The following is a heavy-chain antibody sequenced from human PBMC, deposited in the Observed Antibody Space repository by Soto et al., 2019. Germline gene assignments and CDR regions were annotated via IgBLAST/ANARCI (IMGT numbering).Heavy chain of an antibody. CDR1: GYTLTELS. CDR3: ATGNFLEGIAVDGTRDAYYFDY. J-gene: IGHJ4*01. V-gene: IGHV1-24*01. CDR2: FDPEDGET. D-gene: IGHD6-19*01. Sequence: GASVKVSCKVSGYTLTELSMHWVRQAPGKGLEWMGGFDPEDGETIYAQKFQGRVTMTEDTSTDTAYMELSSLRSEDTAVYYCATGNFLEGIAVDGTRDAYYFDYWGQ.